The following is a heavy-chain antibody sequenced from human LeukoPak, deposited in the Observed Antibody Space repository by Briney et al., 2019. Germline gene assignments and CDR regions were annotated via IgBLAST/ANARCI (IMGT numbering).Heavy chain of an antibody. CDR3: AKHKTQGYYYYYYMDV. Sequence: GGSLRLSCAASGFTFSNYVMSWVRQAPGKGLEWVSTISGSGGGTFYADSVKGRFTISRDNSKNTLYLQMNSLRAEDTATYYCAKHKTQGYYYYYYMDVWGKGTTVTVSS. CDR1: GFTFSNYV. V-gene: IGHV3-23*01. CDR2: ISGSGGGT. J-gene: IGHJ6*03.